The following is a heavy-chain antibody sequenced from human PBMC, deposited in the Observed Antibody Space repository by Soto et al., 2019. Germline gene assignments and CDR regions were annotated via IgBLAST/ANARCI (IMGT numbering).Heavy chain of an antibody. J-gene: IGHJ5*02. Sequence: KTSETLSLSCTVPGGSISSYYWSWIRQPPGKGLEWLGYIYYSGSTNYNPSLKSRVTISVDTSKNQFSLKLSSVGAEDTAVYHCAKNQGVELVPLATVDWFDPWGQGSVVTVSS. D-gene: IGHD1-26*01. V-gene: IGHV4-59*12. CDR2: IYYSGST. CDR3: AKNQGVELVPLATVDWFDP. CDR1: GGSISSYY.